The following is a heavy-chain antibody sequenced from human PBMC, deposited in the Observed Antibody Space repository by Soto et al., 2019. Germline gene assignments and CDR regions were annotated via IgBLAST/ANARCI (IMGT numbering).Heavy chain of an antibody. CDR2: IYYSGST. CDR3: ARQLRYCSSTSCADAFDI. V-gene: IGHV4-59*08. Sequence: SETLSLTCTASGCSISSYYWSWIRQPPGKGLEWIGYIYYSGSTNYNPSLKSRVTISVDTSKKQFYLKLRSVNAADTAVYYCARQLRYCSSTSCADAFDIWGQGTMVNVSS. D-gene: IGHD2-2*01. J-gene: IGHJ3*02. CDR1: GCSISSYY.